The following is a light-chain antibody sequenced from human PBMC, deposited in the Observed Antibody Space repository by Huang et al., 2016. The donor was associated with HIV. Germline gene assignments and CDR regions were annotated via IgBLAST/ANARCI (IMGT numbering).Light chain of an antibody. CDR1: KSVRNNY. J-gene: IGKJ2*01. V-gene: IGKV3D-20*01. CDR3: QQYSTSSYT. CDR2: DAH. Sequence: IVLTQSPATLSLSPGERATLTCGASKSVRNNYLAWYQQKPGLASRLLIHDAHVRATGIPDRFSGSGSGTDFTLTISRLEPEDVAMYYCQQYSTSSYTFGQGTKVDI.